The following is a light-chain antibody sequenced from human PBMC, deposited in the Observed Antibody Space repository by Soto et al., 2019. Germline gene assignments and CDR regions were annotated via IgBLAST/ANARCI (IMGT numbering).Light chain of an antibody. V-gene: IGLV2-8*01. CDR2: EVS. CDR1: SSDVGGYNF. Sequence: QSALTQPPSASGSPGQSVTISCTGTSSDVGGYNFVSWYQQHPGRAPKVLIYEVSHRPSGVSDRFSGSRSGNTASLTISGLQAEDEADYYCSSYTASATYVFATGTKLTVL. CDR3: SSYTASATYV. J-gene: IGLJ1*01.